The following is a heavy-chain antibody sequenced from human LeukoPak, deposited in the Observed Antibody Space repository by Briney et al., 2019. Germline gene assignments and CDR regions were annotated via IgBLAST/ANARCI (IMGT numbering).Heavy chain of an antibody. J-gene: IGHJ4*02. CDR1: GFTFGDYA. CDR2: IRSKAYGGTT. Sequence: PGGSLRLSCTASGFTFGDYAMSWVRQAPGKGLEWVGFIRSKAYGGTTEYAASVKGRFTISRDDSKSIAYLQMNSLKTEDTAVYYCTRVCRVGATYSDYWGQGTLVTVSS. V-gene: IGHV3-49*04. CDR3: TRVCRVGATYSDY. D-gene: IGHD1-26*01.